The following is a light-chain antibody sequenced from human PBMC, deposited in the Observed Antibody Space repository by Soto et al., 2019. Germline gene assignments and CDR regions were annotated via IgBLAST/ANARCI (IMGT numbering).Light chain of an antibody. CDR2: DAS. CDR3: QQRDNGPLT. V-gene: IGKV3-11*01. CDR1: QSIDSD. J-gene: IGKJ4*01. Sequence: ETVLTQSPVTLSLSPGERATLSCRASQSIDSDLVWYQQKHGQAPRLLIYDASNRATGIPARFSGSGSGTDFTLTISSLEPEDCAVYFCQQRDNGPLTFGGGTKVEI.